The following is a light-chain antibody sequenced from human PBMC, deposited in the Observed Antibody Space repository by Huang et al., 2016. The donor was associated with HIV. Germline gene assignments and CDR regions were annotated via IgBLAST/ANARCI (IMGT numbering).Light chain of an antibody. CDR3: QQYGKSPLT. V-gene: IGKV3-20*01. Sequence: EIVLTQSPGTLSLPPGERATLSCRASQRLSSSYFAWYQKKVGKAPMLLIYDAARRASGIPDRFSGSGSGTDFTLTISRLEPEDFAVYYCQQYGKSPLTFGQGTRLEIK. CDR2: DAA. J-gene: IGKJ5*01. CDR1: QRLSSSY.